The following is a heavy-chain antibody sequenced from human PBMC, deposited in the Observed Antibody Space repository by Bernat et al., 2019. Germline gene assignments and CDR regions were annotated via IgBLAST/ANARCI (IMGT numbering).Heavy chain of an antibody. CDR3: AGADWSKGFFDF. V-gene: IGHV3-66*01. CDR1: GFTFSSYE. Sequence: EVQLVESGGGLVQPGGSLRLSCVASGFTFSSYEMNWVRQAPGKGLEWVSLMKTGGNTHYTDSVRGRFTISRDDSENTLFLQMNSLRAEDTAVYYCAGADWSKGFFDFWGQGTLLTVSS. J-gene: IGHJ4*02. CDR2: MKTGGNT. D-gene: IGHD1/OR15-1a*01.